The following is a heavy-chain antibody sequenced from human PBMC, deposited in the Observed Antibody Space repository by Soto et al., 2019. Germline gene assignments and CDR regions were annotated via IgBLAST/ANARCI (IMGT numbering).Heavy chain of an antibody. Sequence: EVQMVESGGGLVKPGGSLRLSCAVSGFSFRDAWMNWVRQAPGKGLEWVGRIKSRAAGGAIDYAAPVKGRFTISRDDSGDTLYLQITSLKPEDTAMYYCTTDVAFGGVVVAFQLWCKWTMLSVS. D-gene: IGHD3-10*01. CDR1: GFSFRDAW. CDR2: IKSRAAGGAI. V-gene: IGHV3-15*07. CDR3: TTDVAFGGVVVAFQL. J-gene: IGHJ3*01.